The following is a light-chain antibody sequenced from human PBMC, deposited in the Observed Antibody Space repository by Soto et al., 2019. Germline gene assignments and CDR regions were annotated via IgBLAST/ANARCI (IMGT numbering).Light chain of an antibody. CDR1: SSDVGAYNY. CDR3: CSYAGSYSWV. CDR2: DVS. Sequence: QSALTQPRSVSGSPGQSVTISCTGTSSDVGAYNYVSWYQHHPGKAPKFMIYDVSERPSGVPDRFSGSKSDNKASLTISGLQAEDEADYYCCSYAGSYSWVFGGGTQLTV. J-gene: IGLJ3*02. V-gene: IGLV2-11*01.